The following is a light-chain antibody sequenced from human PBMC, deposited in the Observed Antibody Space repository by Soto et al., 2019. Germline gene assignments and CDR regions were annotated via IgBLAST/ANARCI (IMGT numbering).Light chain of an antibody. CDR3: QQYNNWWT. V-gene: IGKV3-15*01. Sequence: EIVMTQSPATLSVSPGERATLSCRASQSVSNNLAWYQKKPGQAPRLLIYGASTTATGIPARFSGSGSGTEFTLTISSLQSEDFAAYYCQQYNNWWTYGHGTKVEIK. J-gene: IGKJ1*01. CDR2: GAS. CDR1: QSVSNN.